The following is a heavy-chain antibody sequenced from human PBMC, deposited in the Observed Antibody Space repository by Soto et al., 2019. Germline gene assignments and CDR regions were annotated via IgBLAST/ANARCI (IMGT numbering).Heavy chain of an antibody. CDR1: VITFSSYW. CDR3: ARALSSGNI. D-gene: IGHD6-13*01. Sequence: EVQLVESGVGLVQPGGSLRLSCAASVITFSSYWMSWVRQAPGKGLEWVANIKQDGSEKFYVDSVKGRFTISRDNAKNSLYLLMNSLCAEDTAVYYCARALSSGNIWGQGTMVTVSS. J-gene: IGHJ3*02. V-gene: IGHV3-7*04. CDR2: IKQDGSEK.